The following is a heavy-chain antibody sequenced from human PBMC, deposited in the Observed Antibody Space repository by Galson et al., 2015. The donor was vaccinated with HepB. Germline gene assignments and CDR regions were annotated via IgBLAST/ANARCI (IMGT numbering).Heavy chain of an antibody. Sequence: SVKVSCKASGYTFTTYDVNWVRQAPGRGLEWVGWMNPKSGNIGFAQRFQGRVTLTRDISMNTDYMDLSSLTPDDTAVYYCVYWGHSLHWGQGTLITVSS. CDR3: VYWGHSLH. CDR2: MNPKSGNI. V-gene: IGHV1-8*01. CDR1: GYTFTTYD. D-gene: IGHD2-8*02. J-gene: IGHJ1*01.